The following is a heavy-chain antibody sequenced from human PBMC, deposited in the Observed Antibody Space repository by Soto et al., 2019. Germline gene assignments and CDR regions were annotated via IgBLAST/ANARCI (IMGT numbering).Heavy chain of an antibody. V-gene: IGHV3-30*18. CDR3: AKETIAVGGPNYFDY. Sequence: QVQLVESGGGVVQPGRSLRLLCEGSGFTFSRYGMHWVRQAPGMGREWVAVVSHDGLAQYYGDSVKGRFTISRDNSQNTLYLQMNNLRTEDTAIYYCAKETIAVGGPNYFDYWGQGTLVTVSS. D-gene: IGHD6-19*01. CDR1: GFTFSRYG. CDR2: VSHDGLAQ. J-gene: IGHJ4*02.